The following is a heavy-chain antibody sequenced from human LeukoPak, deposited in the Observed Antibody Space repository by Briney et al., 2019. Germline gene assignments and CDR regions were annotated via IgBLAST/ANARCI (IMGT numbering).Heavy chain of an antibody. V-gene: IGHV4-4*07. Sequence: PSETLSLTCTVSGGSISSYYWSWIRQPAGKGLEWIGRIYTSGSTNYNPSLKSRVTISVDTSKNQFSLKLSSVTAADTAVYCCARGIEYSSSSVWGYSSGWYFDYWGQGTLVTVSS. D-gene: IGHD6-6*01. J-gene: IGHJ4*02. CDR2: IYTSGST. CDR3: ARGIEYSSSSVWGYSSGWYFDY. CDR1: GGSISSYY.